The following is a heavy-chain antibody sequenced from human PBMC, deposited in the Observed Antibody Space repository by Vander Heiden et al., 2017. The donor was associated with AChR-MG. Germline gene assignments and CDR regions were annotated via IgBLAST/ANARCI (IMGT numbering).Heavy chain of an antibody. CDR1: GFTFTSSA. Sequence: QMQLVQSGPEVKKPGTSVKVSCKASGFTFTSSAVQWVRQARGQRLEWIGWIVVGSGNTNYAQKFQERVTITRDMSTSTAYMELSSLRSEDTAVYYCAADRLTIFGVVDYAFDIWGQGTMVTVSS. D-gene: IGHD3-3*01. CDR2: IVVGSGNT. V-gene: IGHV1-58*01. CDR3: AADRLTIFGVVDYAFDI. J-gene: IGHJ3*02.